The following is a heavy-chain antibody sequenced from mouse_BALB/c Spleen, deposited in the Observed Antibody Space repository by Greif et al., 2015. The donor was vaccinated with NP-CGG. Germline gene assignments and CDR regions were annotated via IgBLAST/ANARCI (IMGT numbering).Heavy chain of an antibody. CDR1: GYKDTSYW. J-gene: IGHJ4*01. CDR3: TTLYYGNYVYYAMDY. Sequence: QVQLQQSGAELVRPGASVRLSCKASGYKDTSYWINWVKQRPGQGLEWIGNIYPHDSYTNYNQKFKDKATLTVDKSSSTAYMQLSSPTSEDSAIYYCTTLYYGNYVYYAMDYCGQGTSVTVSS. D-gene: IGHD2-1*01. CDR2: IYPHDSYT. V-gene: IGHV1-69*02.